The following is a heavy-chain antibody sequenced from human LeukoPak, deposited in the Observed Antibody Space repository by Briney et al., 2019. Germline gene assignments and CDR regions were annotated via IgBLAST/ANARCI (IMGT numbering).Heavy chain of an antibody. D-gene: IGHD3-3*01. Sequence: SETLSLTCTVSGGSITNYYWSWIRQPAGKGLEWIGRLYTGRSTDYNPSLKSRVTMSVDTSNSQFSLKLSSVTAADTAIYYCARESRVLVGDGYFLDSWGPGTLVTVSS. J-gene: IGHJ4*02. CDR1: GGSITNYY. CDR2: LYTGRST. CDR3: ARESRVLVGDGYFLDS. V-gene: IGHV4-4*07.